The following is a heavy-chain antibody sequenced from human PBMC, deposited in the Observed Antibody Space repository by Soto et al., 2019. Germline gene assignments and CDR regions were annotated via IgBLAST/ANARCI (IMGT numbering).Heavy chain of an antibody. CDR2: IKQDGSEK. D-gene: IGHD3-16*02. CDR3: ARELPAPIGDYIWGSYRYSDWFDP. Sequence: GGSLRLSCAASGFTFSSYWMSWVRQAPGKGLEWVANIKQDGSEKYYVDSVKGRFTISRDNAKNSLYLQMNSLRAEDTAVYYCARELPAPIGDYIWGSYRYSDWFDPWGQGTLVTVSS. J-gene: IGHJ5*02. CDR1: GFTFSSYW. V-gene: IGHV3-7*01.